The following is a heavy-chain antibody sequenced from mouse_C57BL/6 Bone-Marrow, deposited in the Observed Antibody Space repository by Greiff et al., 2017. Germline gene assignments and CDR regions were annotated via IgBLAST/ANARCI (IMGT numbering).Heavy chain of an antibody. CDR2: IHPNSGST. CDR3: APRDITTVVGDY. Sequence: QVQLQQPGAELVKPGASVKLSCKASGYTFTSYWMHWVKQRPGQGLEWIGMIHPNSGSTNYNEKFKSKATLTVDKSSSTAYMQLSSLTSEDSAVYYCAPRDITTVVGDYWGQGTSVTVSS. V-gene: IGHV1-64*01. J-gene: IGHJ4*01. D-gene: IGHD1-1*01. CDR1: GYTFTSYW.